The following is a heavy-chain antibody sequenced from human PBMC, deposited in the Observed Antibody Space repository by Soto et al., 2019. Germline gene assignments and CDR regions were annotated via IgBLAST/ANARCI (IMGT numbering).Heavy chain of an antibody. Sequence: QVQLVQSGAEVKKPGSSVKVSCKASGGTFRSYAISWVRQAPGQGLEWMGGIIPIFGTANYAQKFQGRVTITAEESTSTAYMELRSLRSEDTAVYYCASSIVVVVAATPGFDYWGQGTLVTVSS. CDR3: ASSIVVVVAATPGFDY. CDR2: IIPIFGTA. D-gene: IGHD2-15*01. V-gene: IGHV1-69*01. CDR1: GGTFRSYA. J-gene: IGHJ4*02.